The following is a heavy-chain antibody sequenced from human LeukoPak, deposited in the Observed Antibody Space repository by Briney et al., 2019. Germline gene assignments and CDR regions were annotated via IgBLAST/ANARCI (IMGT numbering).Heavy chain of an antibody. Sequence: GGTLRLSCAASGFTFSDYYMSWIRQAPGKGLEWVANIKEDGSEKHYVDSVKGRFTISRDNAKNSLYLQMNSLRAEDTAVYYCARKNGLDYWGQGTLVTVSS. CDR1: GFTFSDYY. J-gene: IGHJ4*02. CDR2: IKEDGSEK. CDR3: ARKNGLDY. V-gene: IGHV3-7*01.